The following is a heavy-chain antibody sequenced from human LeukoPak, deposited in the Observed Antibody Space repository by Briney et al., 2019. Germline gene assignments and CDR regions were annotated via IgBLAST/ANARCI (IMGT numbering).Heavy chain of an antibody. CDR2: IYPGDSDT. CDR1: GDSFTSYW. J-gene: IGHJ5*02. Sequence: GGSLKISCKGSGDSFTSYWIGWVRQMPGKGLEWMGIIYPGDSDTRYSPSFQGQVTISADKSISTAYLQWSSLKASDTAMYYCARQSSGYYHWFDPWGQGTLVTVSS. D-gene: IGHD3-22*01. CDR3: ARQSSGYYHWFDP. V-gene: IGHV5-51*01.